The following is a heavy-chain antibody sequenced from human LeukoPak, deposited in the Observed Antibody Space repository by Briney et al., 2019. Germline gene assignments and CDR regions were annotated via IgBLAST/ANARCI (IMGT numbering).Heavy chain of an antibody. Sequence: GGSLRLSCAASGFTFSSYAMHWVRRAPGKGLEWVAVISYDGSNKYYADSVKGRFTISRDNSKNTLYLQMNSLRAEDTAVYYCASDTYYYDSSGYYPFDYWGQGTLVTVSS. D-gene: IGHD3-22*01. CDR1: GFTFSSYA. CDR3: ASDTYYYDSSGYYPFDY. J-gene: IGHJ4*02. CDR2: ISYDGSNK. V-gene: IGHV3-30-3*01.